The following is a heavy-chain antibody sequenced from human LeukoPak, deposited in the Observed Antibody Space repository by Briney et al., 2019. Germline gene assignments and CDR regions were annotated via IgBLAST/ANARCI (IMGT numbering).Heavy chain of an antibody. D-gene: IGHD1-1*01. CDR2: IVVGSGDT. J-gene: IGHJ3*02. V-gene: IGHV1-58*02. Sequence: ASVKVSCKASGFTSTTSTMQWVRQARGQRLEWIGWIVVGSGDTNYAEKFKERVTITRDMSTSTVYMELSSLRSDDTAVYYCAADQPRYPDAFDIWGQGTMVTVSS. CDR1: GFTSTTST. CDR3: AADQPRYPDAFDI.